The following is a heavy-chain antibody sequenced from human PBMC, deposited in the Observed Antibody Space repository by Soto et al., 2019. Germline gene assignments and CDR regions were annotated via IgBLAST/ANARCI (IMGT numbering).Heavy chain of an antibody. CDR2: IIPIFGTA. V-gene: IGHV1-69*13. Sequence: ASVKVSCKASGYTFTSYGISWVRQAPGQGLEWMGGIIPIFGTANYAQKFQGRVTITADESTSTAYMELSSLRSEDTAVYYCARDHSSITIFGVVIQNWFDPWGQGTLVTVSS. CDR3: ARDHSSITIFGVVIQNWFDP. J-gene: IGHJ5*02. CDR1: GYTFTSYG. D-gene: IGHD3-3*01.